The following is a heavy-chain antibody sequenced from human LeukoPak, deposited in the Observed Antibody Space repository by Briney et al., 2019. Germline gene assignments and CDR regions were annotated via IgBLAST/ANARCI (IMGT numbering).Heavy chain of an antibody. Sequence: ASVKVSCKASGYTFTSYAMNWARQAPGQGLEWMGWINTNTGNPTYAQGFTGRFVFSLDTSVSTAYLQISSLKAEDTAVYYCAKGEYFDWLYAFDIWGQGTMVTVSS. CDR1: GYTFTSYA. J-gene: IGHJ3*02. CDR2: INTNTGNP. V-gene: IGHV7-4-1*02. CDR3: AKGEYFDWLYAFDI. D-gene: IGHD3-9*01.